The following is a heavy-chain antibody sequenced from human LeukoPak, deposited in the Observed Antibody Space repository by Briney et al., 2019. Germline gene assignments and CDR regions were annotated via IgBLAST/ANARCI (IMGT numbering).Heavy chain of an antibody. D-gene: IGHD3-22*01. CDR1: GGSISSGSYY. CDR2: IYTSGST. Sequence: SETLSLTCAVSGGSISSGSYYWSWIRQPAGKGLEWIGRIYTSGSTNYNPSLKSRVTISVDASKNQFSLKLSSVTAADTAVYYCARVTGYIVEDYFDYWGQGTLVTVSS. CDR3: ARVTGYIVEDYFDY. V-gene: IGHV4-61*02. J-gene: IGHJ4*02.